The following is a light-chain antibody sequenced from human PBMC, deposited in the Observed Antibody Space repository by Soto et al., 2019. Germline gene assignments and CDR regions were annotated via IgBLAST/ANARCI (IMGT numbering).Light chain of an antibody. CDR1: QSIGTS. J-gene: IGKJ1*01. V-gene: IGKV1-39*01. CDR2: TTS. CDR3: QQSYTTPWT. Sequence: DIQVTQSPSSLSASLGDRVTITCRASQSIGTSLNWYQQKPGEVPKLLIYTTSSLQSGVPSSFSGSGSGTDFTLTISSLLPEDFATYYCQQSYTTPWTFGQGTRVDI.